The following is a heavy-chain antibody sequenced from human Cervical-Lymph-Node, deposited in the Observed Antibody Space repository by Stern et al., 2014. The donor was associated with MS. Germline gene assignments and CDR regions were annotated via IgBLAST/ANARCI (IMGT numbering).Heavy chain of an antibody. CDR2: IWYDGSNR. CDR3: AREGGNTAEYFQH. Sequence: VQLVESGGGVVQPGRSLRLSCAASGFTFRSCGMHWVRQAPGKGLEWLAIIWYDGSNRYYADSVKGQFTISRDNSKNTLYLQMNSLRADDTAVYYCAREGGNTAEYFQHWGQGTLVTVSS. J-gene: IGHJ1*01. CDR1: GFTFRSCG. D-gene: IGHD4-23*01. V-gene: IGHV3-33*01.